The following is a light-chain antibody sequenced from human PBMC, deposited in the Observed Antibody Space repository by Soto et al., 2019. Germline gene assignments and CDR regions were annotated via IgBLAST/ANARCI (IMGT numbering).Light chain of an antibody. J-gene: IGKJ5*01. Sequence: DIVMTQSPDSLAVSLGEGATINCKSSQSVLYSPNNKNYLAWYQQKPGHPPKLVIYWASTRESGVPDRFSGSGSGTDFTLTISSRQAEDVAAYYCQQYYSSPLTFGQGTRLEIK. CDR2: WAS. CDR1: QSVLYSPNNKNY. CDR3: QQYYSSPLT. V-gene: IGKV4-1*01.